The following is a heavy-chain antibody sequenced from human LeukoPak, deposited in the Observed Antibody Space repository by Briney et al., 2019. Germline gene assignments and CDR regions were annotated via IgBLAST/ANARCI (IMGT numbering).Heavy chain of an antibody. CDR3: ASGDGAKAFDI. J-gene: IGHJ3*02. D-gene: IGHD4/OR15-4a*01. Sequence: SETLSLTCAVYGGSFSGYYWSWIRQPPGKGLEWIGEINHSGSTNYNPSLKSRVTIPVDTSKNQFSLKLSSVTAADTAVYYCASGDGAKAFDIWGQGTMVTVSS. V-gene: IGHV4-34*01. CDR2: INHSGST. CDR1: GGSFSGYY.